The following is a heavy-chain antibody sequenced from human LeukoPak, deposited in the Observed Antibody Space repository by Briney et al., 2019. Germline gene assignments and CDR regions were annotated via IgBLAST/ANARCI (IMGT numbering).Heavy chain of an antibody. V-gene: IGHV4-59*01. Sequence: PSETLSLTCTVSGGSISNYYWSWIRQPPGKGLEWIGYVYYSGSTNYNPSLKSRVTISLDTSKNQFSLKLSSVTAADTAVYYCARGIYDFWSGYYRWYFDYWGQGTLVTVSS. J-gene: IGHJ4*02. D-gene: IGHD3-3*01. CDR3: ARGIYDFWSGYYRWYFDY. CDR2: VYYSGST. CDR1: GGSISNYY.